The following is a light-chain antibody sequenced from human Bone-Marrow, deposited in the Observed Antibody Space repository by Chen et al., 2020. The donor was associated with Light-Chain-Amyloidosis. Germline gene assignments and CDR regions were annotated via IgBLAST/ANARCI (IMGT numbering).Light chain of an antibody. CDR3: QVWDRSSDRPV. V-gene: IGLV3-21*02. CDR2: DDR. CDR1: NIGATS. J-gene: IGLJ3*02. Sequence: SYVLTQPSSVSVAPGQTATIACGGNNIGATSVHWYQQTPGQAPLLVVYDDRDRPSGVPGRLSGSNSGNTATLTIGRVEAGDEADYYCQVWDRSSDRPVFGGGTKLTVL.